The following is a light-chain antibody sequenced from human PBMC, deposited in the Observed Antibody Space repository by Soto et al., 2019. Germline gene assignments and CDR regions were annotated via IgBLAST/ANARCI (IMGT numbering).Light chain of an antibody. J-gene: IGKJ5*01. CDR1: QTIVKY. V-gene: IGKV1-39*01. CDR3: QQSYSTPAMT. CDR2: TAS. Sequence: HISQRRSSLSASVGDRVTITCRASQTIVKYLNWYQQKPGKAPKLLIYTASSLQSGVPSRFSGSGSGTDFTLTINNLQPEDFASYYCQQSYSTPAMTFGQGTRLEIK.